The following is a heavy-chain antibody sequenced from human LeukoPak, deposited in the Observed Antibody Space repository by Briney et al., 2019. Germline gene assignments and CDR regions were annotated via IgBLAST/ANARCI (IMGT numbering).Heavy chain of an antibody. Sequence: PGGSLRLSCAASGFTVSSNYMSWVRQAPGKGLEWVSIIYSGGITYHADSVKGRFTISRDNSKNTLYLQMNSLRAEDTAVYYCAASITMVRGVNDYWGQGTLVTVSS. D-gene: IGHD3-10*01. J-gene: IGHJ4*02. V-gene: IGHV3-66*01. CDR3: AASITMVRGVNDY. CDR2: IYSGGIT. CDR1: GFTVSSNY.